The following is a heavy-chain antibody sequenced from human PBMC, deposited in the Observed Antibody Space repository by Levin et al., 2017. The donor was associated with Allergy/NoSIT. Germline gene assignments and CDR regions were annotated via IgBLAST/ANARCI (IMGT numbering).Heavy chain of an antibody. V-gene: IGHV4-4*09. J-gene: IGHJ4*02. CDR1: GGPISNYY. D-gene: IGHD6-13*01. CDR2: IYNRGST. Sequence: PSETLSLTCTVSGGPISNYYWNWIRQPPGKGLEWIGHIYNRGSTNYNPSLKSRVTISVDTSNNQFSLNLTSVTAADTAVYYCARQQLVYGTGPGFDYWGQGTLVTVSP. CDR3: ARQQLVYGTGPGFDY.